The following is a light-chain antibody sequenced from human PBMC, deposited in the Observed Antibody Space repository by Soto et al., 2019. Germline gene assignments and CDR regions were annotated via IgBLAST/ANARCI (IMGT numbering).Light chain of an antibody. CDR2: EVN. CDR3: SSYAGINNLGV. V-gene: IGLV2-8*01. J-gene: IGLJ1*01. Sequence: QSALTQPPSASGSPGQSVTISCTGTSSDVGGYKYVSWYQQHPGKAPKLMIFEVNNRPSGVPDRFSGSKSGNTASLTVSGLPAVDDADYYCSSYAGINNLGVFGTGTKLTVL. CDR1: SSDVGGYKY.